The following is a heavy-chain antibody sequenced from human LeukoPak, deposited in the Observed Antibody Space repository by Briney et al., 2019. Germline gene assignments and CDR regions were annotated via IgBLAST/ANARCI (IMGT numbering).Heavy chain of an antibody. CDR2: IIPIFGTA. Sequence: SVKVSCKASGGTFSSYAISWVRQAPGQGLEWMGGIIPIFGTANYAQKFQGRVAITADESTSTAYMELRSLRSDDTAVYYCARTPLSYRIRYFDYWGQGTLVTVSS. D-gene: IGHD3-9*01. CDR3: ARTPLSYRIRYFDY. J-gene: IGHJ4*02. CDR1: GGTFSSYA. V-gene: IGHV1-69*01.